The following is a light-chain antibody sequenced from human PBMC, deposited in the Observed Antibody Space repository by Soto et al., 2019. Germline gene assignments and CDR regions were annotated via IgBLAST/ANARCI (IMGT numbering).Light chain of an antibody. CDR1: SSNLGTNY. J-gene: IGLJ3*02. V-gene: IGLV1-47*01. CDR3: AAWDDSLSGRV. CDR2: TNN. Sequence: QSALTQPPSASGTPGQRVTISCSGSSSNLGTNYVYWYQQLPGTAPKLLIYTNNQRPSGVPDRFSGSKSGTSASLAISGLRSEDEADYYCAAWDDSLSGRVFGGGTKVTVL.